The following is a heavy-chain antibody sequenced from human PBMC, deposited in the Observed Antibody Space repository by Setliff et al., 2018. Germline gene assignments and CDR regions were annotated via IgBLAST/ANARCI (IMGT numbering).Heavy chain of an antibody. CDR3: ARTCSGSVCYAGLES. D-gene: IGHD2-15*01. CDR2: IWGDGGNK. V-gene: IGHV3-33*08. Sequence: GGSLRLSCAASGFTFSSYRMHWVRQAQGKGLEWVAVIWGDGGNKYHADSVKGRFTISRDNSKNTLYLQMNSLRPEDTAVYYCARTCSGSVCYAGLESWGQGTPVTVSS. CDR1: GFTFSSYR. J-gene: IGHJ1*01.